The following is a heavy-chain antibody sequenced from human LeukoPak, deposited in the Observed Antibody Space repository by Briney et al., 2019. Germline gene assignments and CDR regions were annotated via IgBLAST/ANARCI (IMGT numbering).Heavy chain of an antibody. V-gene: IGHV4-59*12. CDR2: IYYRGST. J-gene: IGHJ3*02. Sequence: SETLSLTCTVSGGSISSYYWSWIRQPPRKGLEWIGYIYYRGSTNYNPSLKSRVTISVDTSKNQFSLKLSSVTAADTAVYYCAMFSSSWINAFDIWGQGTMVTVSS. CDR3: AMFSSSWINAFDI. CDR1: GGSISSYY. D-gene: IGHD6-13*01.